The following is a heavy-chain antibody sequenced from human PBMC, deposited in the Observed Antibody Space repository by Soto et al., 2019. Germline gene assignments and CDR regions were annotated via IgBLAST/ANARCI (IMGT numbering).Heavy chain of an antibody. V-gene: IGHV4-4*02. CDR1: GGSISSSNW. CDR2: IYHSGST. CDR3: ARNPGGLYSRALYFDY. J-gene: IGHJ4*02. D-gene: IGHD6-13*01. Sequence: SETLSLTCAVSGGSISSSNWWSWVRQPPGKGLEWIGEIYHSGSTNYNPSLKSRVTISVDKSKNQFSLKLSSVTAADTAVYYCARNPGGLYSRALYFDYWGQGTLVTVSS.